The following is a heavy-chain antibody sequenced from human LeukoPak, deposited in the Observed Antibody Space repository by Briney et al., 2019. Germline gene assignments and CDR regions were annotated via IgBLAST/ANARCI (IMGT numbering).Heavy chain of an antibody. Sequence: GGSLRLSCAASGFIFSNYGMHWVRQAPGKGLEWVAFIRYDGSNKYYADSVKGRFTISRDNSKNTLYLQMNSLRSEDTAVYYCARENYDFSIGDVWGKGTTVTVSS. CDR2: IRYDGSNK. D-gene: IGHD3-3*01. CDR1: GFIFSNYG. V-gene: IGHV3-30*02. CDR3: ARENYDFSIGDV. J-gene: IGHJ6*04.